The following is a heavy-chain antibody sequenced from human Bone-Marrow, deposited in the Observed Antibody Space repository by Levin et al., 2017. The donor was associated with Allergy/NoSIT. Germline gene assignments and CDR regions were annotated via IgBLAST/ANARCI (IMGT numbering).Heavy chain of an antibody. CDR2: IRSKAYTYST. Sequence: LSLTCAASGFTFSDHYMDWVRQAPGKGLEWVGRIRSKAYTYSTEYAASVKGRFTISRDDSENSLYLQMNGLKTEDTAVYYCARRSTSRTTDYWGQGTLVTVSS. J-gene: IGHJ4*02. CDR3: ARRSTSRTTDY. V-gene: IGHV3-72*01. D-gene: IGHD1-1*01. CDR1: GFTFSDHY.